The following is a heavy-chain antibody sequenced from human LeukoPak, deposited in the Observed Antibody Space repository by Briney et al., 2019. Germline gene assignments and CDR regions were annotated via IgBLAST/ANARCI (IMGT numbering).Heavy chain of an antibody. CDR2: VSGSGSST. CDR3: AKMNVLTGYYTPNFDF. D-gene: IGHD3-9*01. V-gene: IGHV3-23*01. CDR1: GFTFSSYA. Sequence: PGGSLRLSCAASGFTFSSYAMSWVRQAPRKGLEWVSVVSGSGSSTDYADSVKGRFTISRDNSKSTLYLQMSSLSAEDTAVYYCAKMNVLTGYYTPNFDFWGQGTLVTVSS. J-gene: IGHJ4*02.